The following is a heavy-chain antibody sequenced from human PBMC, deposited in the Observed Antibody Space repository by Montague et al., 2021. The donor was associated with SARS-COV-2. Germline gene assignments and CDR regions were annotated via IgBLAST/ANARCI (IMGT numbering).Heavy chain of an antibody. D-gene: IGHD3-3*01. CDR3: ARELGRTSAFDI. CDR1: GFTFSNFF. Sequence: SLRLSCAASGFTFSNFFINWVRQAPGKELEWVSSITSSGDYIWYADSLKGRFTGSGDNAKNSVYLQMSSLRAEDTAVYYCARELGRTSAFDIWGQGTAVTVSS. CDR2: ITSSGDYI. V-gene: IGHV3-21*01. J-gene: IGHJ3*02.